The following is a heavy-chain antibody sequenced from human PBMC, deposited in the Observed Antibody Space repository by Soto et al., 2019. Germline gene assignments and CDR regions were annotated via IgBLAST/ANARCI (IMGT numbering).Heavy chain of an antibody. CDR2: IKFDGSVK. Sequence: GGSLRLSCAASGFTFSDYWMSWVRQAPGKGPEWVANIKFDGSVKQYVDSVRGRFTISRDNSRNSLFLQMNSLRAGDTAVYYCVKDGGYCSSTTCYSPRNHYFDSWGQGTLVTVSS. CDR3: VKDGGYCSSTTCYSPRNHYFDS. J-gene: IGHJ4*02. CDR1: GFTFSDYW. D-gene: IGHD2-2*01. V-gene: IGHV3-7*03.